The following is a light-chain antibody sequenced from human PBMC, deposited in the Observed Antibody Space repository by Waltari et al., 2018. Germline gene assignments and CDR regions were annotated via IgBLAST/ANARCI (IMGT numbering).Light chain of an antibody. J-gene: IGKJ3*01. Sequence: DIQMTQSPSSLSASVGDRVTITCRASENVNNYLNWYQQKPGKAPKLLIYKASTLQSGVPSRFSGSGSGTDYTFTISILQSEDVATYYCQHGYGTPFTFGPGTKLDIK. CDR1: ENVNNY. V-gene: IGKV1-39*01. CDR3: QHGYGTPFT. CDR2: KAS.